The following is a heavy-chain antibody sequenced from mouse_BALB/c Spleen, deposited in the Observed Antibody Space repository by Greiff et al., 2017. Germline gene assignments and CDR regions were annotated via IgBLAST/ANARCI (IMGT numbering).Heavy chain of an antibody. CDR3: ARRNYGSSYWYFDV. Sequence: EVKLMESGGGLVKPGGSLKLSCAASGFTFSSYAMSWVRQTPEKRLEWVASISSGGSTYYPDSVKGRFTISRDNAKNTLYLQMSSLKSEDTAMYYCARRNYGSSYWYFDVWGAGTTVTVSS. CDR1: GFTFSSYA. CDR2: ISSGGST. J-gene: IGHJ1*01. D-gene: IGHD1-1*01. V-gene: IGHV5-6-5*01.